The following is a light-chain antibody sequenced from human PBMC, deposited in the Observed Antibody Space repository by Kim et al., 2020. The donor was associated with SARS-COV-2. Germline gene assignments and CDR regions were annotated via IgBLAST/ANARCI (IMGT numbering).Light chain of an antibody. V-gene: IGKV3-20*01. J-gene: IGKJ2*01. CDR2: GAF. CDR3: QYYDDWYT. Sequence: SLSPGKRATFSCRASQSVSSSYLAWYLQKPGQAPRLLIYGAFNRASGIPDRFSGSGSGTDFTLTISRLEPDDFAVFYCQYYDDWYTFGQGTKLEIK. CDR1: QSVSSSY.